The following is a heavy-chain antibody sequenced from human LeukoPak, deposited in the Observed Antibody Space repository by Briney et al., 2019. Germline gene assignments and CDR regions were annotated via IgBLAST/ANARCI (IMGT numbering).Heavy chain of an antibody. J-gene: IGHJ4*02. D-gene: IGHD2-2*02. V-gene: IGHV3-7*01. CDR1: GFTFSNYW. Sequence: GGSLRLSCAASGFTFSNYWMTWVRQAPGKGLEWVANIKQDGSEKYYVDSVKGRITISRANAKNSLYLQMNSLRAEDTAVYYCARDRFVYTHWGQGTLVAVSS. CDR2: IKQDGSEK. CDR3: ARDRFVYTH.